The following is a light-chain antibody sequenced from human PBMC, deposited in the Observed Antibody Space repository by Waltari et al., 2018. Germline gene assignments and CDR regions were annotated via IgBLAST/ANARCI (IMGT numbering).Light chain of an antibody. CDR2: EVS. V-gene: IGLV2-14*01. J-gene: IGLJ1*01. CDR1: ASDVGAYDF. CDR3: SSYTTSSAPGV. Sequence: QSALTQPASVSGSPGQSITISCSGTASDVGAYDFVSWYQQHPGKAPHLIIYEVSNRPEGVSNRFSAAKSVNTASLTISGLQAEDEADYYCSSYTTSSAPGVFGTGTRVTVL.